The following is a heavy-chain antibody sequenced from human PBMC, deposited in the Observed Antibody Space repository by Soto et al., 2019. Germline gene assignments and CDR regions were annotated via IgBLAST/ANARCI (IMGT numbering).Heavy chain of an antibody. CDR3: ASRDPGTSVDF. CDR1: EGNSIDLDG. D-gene: IGHD1-7*01. V-gene: IGHV4-4*02. J-gene: IGHJ4*02. Sequence: SLPYSVSEGNSIDLDGWRIVKKNTGKGLEWIGEIYRTGSTNYNPSLKSRVTISLDKSENQFSLKVTSLTAADMAVYYCASRDPGTSVDFWGQGTLVTVSS. CDR2: IYRTGST.